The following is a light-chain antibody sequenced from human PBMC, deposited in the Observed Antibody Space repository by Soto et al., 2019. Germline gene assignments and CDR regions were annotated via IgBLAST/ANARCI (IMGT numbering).Light chain of an antibody. CDR1: QSVGSGY. J-gene: IGKJ2*01. Sequence: EIVLTQSPGTLSLSPGERATLSCRASQSVGSGYLAWFQQKAGQTPRLLIFGTSNRPTYIPDRFSASGSGTDFTLTISRAEPEDFAVYYCQHYGASPPDTFGQGTRLEIK. CDR3: QHYGASPPDT. CDR2: GTS. V-gene: IGKV3-20*01.